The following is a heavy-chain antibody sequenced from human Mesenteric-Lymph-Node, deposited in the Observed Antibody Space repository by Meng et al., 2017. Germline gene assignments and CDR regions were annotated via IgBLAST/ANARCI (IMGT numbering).Heavy chain of an antibody. CDR1: GYSISSGYY. CDR3: ARVVSGGVFES. Sequence: SETLSLTCSVAGYSISSGYYWGWIRQPPGKGLEWIGNIYHSGDTYYNPSLKSRLTISVDTLKNQFSLKLTSVTASDTAVYFCARVVSGGVFESWGQGTLVTVSS. CDR2: IYHSGDT. V-gene: IGHV4-38-2*02. D-gene: IGHD6-19*01. J-gene: IGHJ4*02.